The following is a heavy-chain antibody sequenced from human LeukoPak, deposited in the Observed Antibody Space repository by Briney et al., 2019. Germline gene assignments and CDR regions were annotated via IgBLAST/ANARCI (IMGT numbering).Heavy chain of an antibody. J-gene: IGHJ4*02. CDR1: GFTLSSYA. CDR2: ISYDGSNK. Sequence: PGGSLRLSCAASGFTLSSYAMHWVRQAPGKGLEWVAVISYDGSNKYYADSVKGRFTISRDNSKNTLYLQMNSLGAEDTAVYYCARVGLVGSSIVGASYSDYWGQGTLVTVSS. CDR3: ARVGLVGSSIVGASYSDY. V-gene: IGHV3-30-3*01. D-gene: IGHD1-26*01.